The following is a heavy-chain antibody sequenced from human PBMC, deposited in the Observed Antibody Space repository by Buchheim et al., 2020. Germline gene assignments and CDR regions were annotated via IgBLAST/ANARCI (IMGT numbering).Heavy chain of an antibody. J-gene: IGHJ4*02. V-gene: IGHV4-34*01. CDR1: GGSFSGYY. CDR3: ARAGQWLVHRY. D-gene: IGHD6-19*01. CDR2: INHSGST. Sequence: QVQLQQWGAGLLKPSETLSLTCAVSGGSFSGYYWSWIRQPPGKGLEWIGEINHSGSTNYNPSLKSRVTISVDTSKNQFSLKLSSVTAADTAVYYCARAGQWLVHRYWGQGTL.